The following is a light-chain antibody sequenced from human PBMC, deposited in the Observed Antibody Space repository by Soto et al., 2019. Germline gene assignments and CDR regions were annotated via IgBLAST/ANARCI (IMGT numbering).Light chain of an antibody. J-gene: IGLJ2*01. Sequence: QSALTQPASVSGSPGQWITISCTGTSSDVGGYNYVSWYQQHPGKAPNLMIYDVSNRPSGVSNRFSGSNSGNTASLTISGHQAEDEADYYCSSYTSSSTRVFGGGTKLTVL. CDR1: SSDVGGYNY. V-gene: IGLV2-14*01. CDR2: DVS. CDR3: SSYTSSSTRV.